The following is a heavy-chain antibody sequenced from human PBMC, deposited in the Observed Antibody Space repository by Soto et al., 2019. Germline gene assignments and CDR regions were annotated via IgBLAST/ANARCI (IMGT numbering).Heavy chain of an antibody. CDR3: AKDLTSKTYYDFWRYRDYYYYMDV. CDR2: IIPIFGTA. V-gene: IGHV1-69*13. D-gene: IGHD3-3*01. Sequence: GASVKVSCKASGGTFSSYAISWVRQAPGQGLEWMGGIIPIFGTANYAQKFQGRVTITADESTSTAYMELSSLRSEDTAVYYCAKDLTSKTYYDFWRYRDYYYYMDVWGKGTTVTVSS. CDR1: GGTFSSYA. J-gene: IGHJ6*03.